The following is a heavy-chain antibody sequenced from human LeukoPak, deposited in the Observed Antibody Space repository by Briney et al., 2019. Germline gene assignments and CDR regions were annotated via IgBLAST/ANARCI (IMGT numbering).Heavy chain of an antibody. D-gene: IGHD6-13*01. CDR1: GYTFTGYY. V-gene: IGHV1-2*02. CDR2: INPNSGGT. CDR3: ARGLRSFNPWRYSSSWYDY. Sequence: GASVKVSCKASGYTFTGYYMHWVRQAPGQGLEWMGWINPNSGGTNYAQKFQGRVTMTRDTSISTAYMELSRLRSDDTAVYYCARGLRSFNPWRYSSSWYDYWGQGTLVTVSS. J-gene: IGHJ4*02.